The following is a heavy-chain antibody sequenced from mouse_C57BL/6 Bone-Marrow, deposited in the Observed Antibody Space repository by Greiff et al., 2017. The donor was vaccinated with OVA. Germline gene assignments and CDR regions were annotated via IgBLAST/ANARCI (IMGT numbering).Heavy chain of an antibody. CDR3: ARRTVVDYYAMDY. CDR1: GYAFSSYW. D-gene: IGHD1-1*01. J-gene: IGHJ4*01. CDR2: IYPGDGDT. Sequence: QVQLKESGAELVKPGASVKISCKASGYAFSSYWMNWVKQRPGKGLEWIGQIYPGDGDTNYNGKFKGKATLTADKSSSTAYMQLSSLTSEDSAVYFCARRTVVDYYAMDYWGQGTSVTVSS. V-gene: IGHV1-80*01.